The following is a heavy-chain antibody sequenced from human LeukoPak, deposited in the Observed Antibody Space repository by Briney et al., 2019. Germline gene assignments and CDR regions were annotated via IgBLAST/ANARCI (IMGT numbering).Heavy chain of an antibody. CDR3: ARGKLGLRSFDY. V-gene: IGHV4-59*01. CDR1: GGSISSYY. J-gene: IGHJ4*02. CDR2: IYYSGST. D-gene: IGHD7-27*01. Sequence: SETLSLTCTVSGGSISSYYWSWIRQPPGKGLEWIGYIYYSGSTNYNPSLKSRVTISVDTSKNQFSLKLSSATAADTAVYYCARGKLGLRSFDYWGQGTLVTVSS.